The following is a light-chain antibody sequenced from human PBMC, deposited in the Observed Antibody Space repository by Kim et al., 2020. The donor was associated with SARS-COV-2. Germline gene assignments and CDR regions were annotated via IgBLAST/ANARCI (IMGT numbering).Light chain of an antibody. CDR1: QSIDIW. V-gene: IGKV1-5*03. J-gene: IGKJ1*01. Sequence: SGSVGDRVTITCRASQSIDIWLAWDQQKPGKAPKLLSYQASSLESEVPSRFSGSGSGTEFTLTISSLQPDDFATYYCQQYRSHWTFGQGTKVDIK. CDR2: QAS. CDR3: QQYRSHWT.